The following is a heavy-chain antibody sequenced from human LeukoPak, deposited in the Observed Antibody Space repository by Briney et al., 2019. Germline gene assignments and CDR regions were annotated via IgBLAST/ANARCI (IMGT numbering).Heavy chain of an antibody. CDR3: ARRYSSPYYYYYMDV. V-gene: IGHV4-39*07. Sequence: SETLSLTCTVSGGSISSSSYYWGWIRQPPGKGLEWIGSIYYSGSTYYNPSLKSRVTISVDTSKNQFSLNLSSVTAEDTAVYYCARRYSSPYYYYYMDVWGKGTTVTVSS. D-gene: IGHD6-13*01. CDR1: GGSISSSSYY. CDR2: IYYSGST. J-gene: IGHJ6*03.